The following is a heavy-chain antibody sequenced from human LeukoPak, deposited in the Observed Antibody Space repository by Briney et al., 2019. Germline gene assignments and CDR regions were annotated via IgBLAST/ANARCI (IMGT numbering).Heavy chain of an antibody. CDR2: MNPNSGNT. J-gene: IGHJ5*02. CDR1: GYTFTSYD. D-gene: IGHD3-3*01. V-gene: IGHV1-8*01. Sequence: ASVKVSCKASGYTFTSYDINWVRQATGQGLEWMGWMNPNSGNTGYAQKFQGRVTMTRNTSISTAYMELSSLRSEDTAVYYCARGQYYDLSVNPWGQETLVTVSS. CDR3: ARGQYYDLSVNP.